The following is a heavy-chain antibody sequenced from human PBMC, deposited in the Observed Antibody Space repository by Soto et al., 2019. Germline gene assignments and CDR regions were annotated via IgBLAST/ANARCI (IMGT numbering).Heavy chain of an antibody. CDR1: GGTFSSYA. CDR2: IIPIFGTA. D-gene: IGHD6-19*01. CDR3: ARKRQWLVRDAFDI. V-gene: IGHV1-69*06. J-gene: IGHJ3*02. Sequence: QVQLVQSGAEVKKPGSSVKVSCKASGGTFSSYAISWVRQAPGQGLEWMGGIIPIFGTANYAQKFQGRVTMTRNTSISTAYMELSSLRSEDTAVYYCARKRQWLVRDAFDIWGQGTMVTVSS.